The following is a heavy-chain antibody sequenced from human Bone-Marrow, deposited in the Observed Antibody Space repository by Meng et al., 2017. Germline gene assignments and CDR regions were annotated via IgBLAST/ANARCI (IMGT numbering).Heavy chain of an antibody. CDR3: ARDAKHNFDC. V-gene: IGHV3-33*08. CDR2: IWYDGSNK. Sequence: VQLEESGGGLVQPGGSLRLSCAASGFTFSSYWVHWVRQAPGKGLEWVAVIWYDGSNKYYGDSVKGRFTISRDNSKNTVHLQMNSLRAEDTAVYYCARDAKHNFDCWGQGTLVTVSS. J-gene: IGHJ4*02. CDR1: GFTFSSYW.